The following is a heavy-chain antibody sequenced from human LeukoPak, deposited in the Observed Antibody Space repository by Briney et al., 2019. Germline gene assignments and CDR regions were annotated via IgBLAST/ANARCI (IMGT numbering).Heavy chain of an antibody. Sequence: ASVKVSCKASGYTFTSYYMHWVRQAPGQGLEWMGIINPSGGSTSYAQKFQGRVTMTRDTSTSTVYMGLSSLRSEDTAVYYCARTRRVPSDLTGYPYYYMDVWGKGTTVTISS. CDR2: INPSGGST. J-gene: IGHJ6*03. CDR1: GYTFTSYY. D-gene: IGHD3-9*01. CDR3: ARTRRVPSDLTGYPYYYMDV. V-gene: IGHV1-46*01.